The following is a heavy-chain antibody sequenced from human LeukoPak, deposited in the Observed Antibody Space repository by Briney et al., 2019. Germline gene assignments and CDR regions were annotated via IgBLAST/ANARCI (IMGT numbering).Heavy chain of an antibody. CDR3: ASDVDTAMGRDY. Sequence: ASVKVSRKASGYTFTSYDINWVRQATGQGLEWMGWMNPNSGNTGYAQKFQGRVTMTRNTSISTAYMELSSLRSEDTAVYYCASDVDTAMGRDYWGQGTLVTVSS. J-gene: IGHJ4*02. CDR2: MNPNSGNT. CDR1: GYTFTSYD. V-gene: IGHV1-8*01. D-gene: IGHD5-18*01.